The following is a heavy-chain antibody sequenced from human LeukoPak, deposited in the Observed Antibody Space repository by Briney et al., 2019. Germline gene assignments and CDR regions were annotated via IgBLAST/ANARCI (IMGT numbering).Heavy chain of an antibody. CDR1: GFTFSSHA. D-gene: IGHD4-23*01. J-gene: IGHJ4*02. CDR3: ARGRPHGNDY. V-gene: IGHV3-33*01. Sequence: GRSLRLSCAASGFTFSSHAIHWVRQAPGKGLEWVAVIWFDGSNKYYVDSVKGRFTISRDNSKNTLYLQMNSLRVEDTAVYYCARGRPHGNDYWGQGTLVTVSS. CDR2: IWFDGSNK.